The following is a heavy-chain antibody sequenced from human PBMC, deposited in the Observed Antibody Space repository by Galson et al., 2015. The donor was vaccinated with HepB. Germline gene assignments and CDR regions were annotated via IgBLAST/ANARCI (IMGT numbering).Heavy chain of an antibody. J-gene: IGHJ4*02. Sequence: LRLSCAASGFTFSSNAMTWVRLAPGKGLEWVSAISGSGGSTYYADSVKGRFSISRDNSRNTLSLQMNSLRAEDTALYYCAKAFNYDCWSAYLDYWGQGTLVTVSS. V-gene: IGHV3-23*01. D-gene: IGHD3-3*01. CDR3: AKAFNYDCWSAYLDY. CDR1: GFTFSSNA. CDR2: ISGSGGST.